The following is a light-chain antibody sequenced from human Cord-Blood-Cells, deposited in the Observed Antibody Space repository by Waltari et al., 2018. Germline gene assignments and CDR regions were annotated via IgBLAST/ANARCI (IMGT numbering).Light chain of an antibody. Sequence: DIQMTQSPSSLSASVGDRVTITCQASQDIRNYLNWYQQKPGKAPKLLIYDASNLETGAPSRFSGSGSGTDFTFTISSLQPEDIATYYCQQYDNLPFTFGPGTKVDIK. CDR1: QDIRNY. J-gene: IGKJ3*01. CDR2: DAS. CDR3: QQYDNLPFT. V-gene: IGKV1-33*01.